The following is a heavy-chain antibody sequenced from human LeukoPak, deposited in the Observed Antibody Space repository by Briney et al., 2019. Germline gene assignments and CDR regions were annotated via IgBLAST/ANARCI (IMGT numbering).Heavy chain of an antibody. V-gene: IGHV4-59*11. J-gene: IGHJ3*02. D-gene: IGHD4-17*01. Sequence: SETLSLTFAVSDDSFSSHYWTWIRQPPGKGLEWIGYISYIGSTNYNPSLKSRVTISIDTSRNQFSLRLSSVTAADTAVYYCARDLVTVTKGFDIWGQGTMVSVSS. CDR3: ARDLVTVTKGFDI. CDR2: ISYIGST. CDR1: DDSFSSHY.